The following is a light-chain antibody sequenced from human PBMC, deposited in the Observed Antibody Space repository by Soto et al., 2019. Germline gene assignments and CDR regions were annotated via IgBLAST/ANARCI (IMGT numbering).Light chain of an antibody. CDR3: QQYNNWPKM. CDR2: GAS. J-gene: IGKJ1*01. Sequence: EIVMTQSPATLSVSPGERATLSCRASESVGSNLAWYQQKPGQAPRLLIHGASKRATGIPARFSGSGSGTEFTLTISSLQSEDFAVYYCQQYNNWPKMFGQGTKVDNK. V-gene: IGKV3-15*01. CDR1: ESVGSN.